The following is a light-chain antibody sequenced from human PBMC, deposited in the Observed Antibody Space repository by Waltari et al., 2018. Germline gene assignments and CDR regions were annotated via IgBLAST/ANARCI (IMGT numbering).Light chain of an antibody. CDR1: PGISNY. J-gene: IGKJ1*01. V-gene: IGKV1-27*01. CDR3: QKYNSAPRT. Sequence: DIQMTQSPSSLSASVGDRVTITCRASPGISNYLAWYQQKPGKVPKLLIYAASTLQSGVPLRFSGSGSGTDFTLTISSLQPEDVATYYCQKYNSAPRTFGQGTKVEIK. CDR2: AAS.